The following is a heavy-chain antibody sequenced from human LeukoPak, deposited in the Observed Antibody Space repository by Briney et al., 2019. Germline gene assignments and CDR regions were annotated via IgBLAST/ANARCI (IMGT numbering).Heavy chain of an antibody. CDR1: GGSISSSSYY. CDR2: IYYSGST. J-gene: IGHJ4*02. Sequence: PSETLSLTCTVSGGSISSSSYYWGWIRQPPGKGLEWIGSIYYSGSTYYNPSLKSRVTISVDTSKNQFSLKLSSVTAADTAVYYCARGRYNYALEDYFDYWGQGTLVTVSS. V-gene: IGHV4-39*07. D-gene: IGHD5-18*01. CDR3: ARGRYNYALEDYFDY.